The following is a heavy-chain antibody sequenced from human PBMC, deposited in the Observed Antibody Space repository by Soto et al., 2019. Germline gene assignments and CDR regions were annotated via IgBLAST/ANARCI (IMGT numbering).Heavy chain of an antibody. CDR3: AGPSSRSYDGFDI. CDR1: GYSFPIYW. CDR2: IYPGDSDI. Sequence: GESLKISCKGSGYSFPIYWIGWVRQMPGKGLEWMGIIYPGDSDIRYSPSLEGQVTISADKSISTAYLQWSSLKASDTAMYYCAGPSSRSYDGFDIWGQGTMVTVSS. V-gene: IGHV5-51*01. J-gene: IGHJ3*02. D-gene: IGHD6-6*01.